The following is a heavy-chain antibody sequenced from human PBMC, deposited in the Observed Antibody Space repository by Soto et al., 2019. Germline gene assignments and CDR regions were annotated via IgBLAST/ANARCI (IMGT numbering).Heavy chain of an antibody. CDR2: IYTDANI. CDR1: GFTVSGNY. Sequence: EVQLVESGGGLVQPGWSLRLSCAASGFTVSGNYVTWVRQAPGKGLEWVSVIYTDANIYYADSVTGRFTISRDNSKNTFYLQMNRLRVEDTAVYYCATELIAKYGMDVWGQGTTVTVSS. CDR3: ATELIAKYGMDV. D-gene: IGHD2-21*01. J-gene: IGHJ6*02. V-gene: IGHV3-53*01.